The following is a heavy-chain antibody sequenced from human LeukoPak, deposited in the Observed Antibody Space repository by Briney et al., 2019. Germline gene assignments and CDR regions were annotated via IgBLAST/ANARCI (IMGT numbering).Heavy chain of an antibody. CDR1: GFTFSSYE. Sequence: GGSLRLSCAGSGFTFSSYEMNWVRQAPGKGLEWVSYISSSGSTIYYADSVKGRFTISRDNAKNSLYLQMNSLRAEDTAVYYCARGDSGSYYFDYWGQGTLVTVSS. J-gene: IGHJ4*02. V-gene: IGHV3-48*03. D-gene: IGHD1-26*01. CDR3: ARGDSGSYYFDY. CDR2: ISSSGSTI.